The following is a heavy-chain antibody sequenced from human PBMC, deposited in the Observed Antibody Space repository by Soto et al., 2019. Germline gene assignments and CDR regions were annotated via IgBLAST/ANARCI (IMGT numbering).Heavy chain of an antibody. Sequence: EVQLVESGGGLVKPGGSLRLSCAASGFTFSNAWMSWVRQAPGKGLEWVGRIKSKVDSATTDYAAPVKARFSISRDDSRNTLYLQMNSLKIEDTAVYYCTTDDPINRNWGQGTLVTVCS. CDR2: IKSKVDSATT. V-gene: IGHV3-15*01. J-gene: IGHJ4*02. CDR3: TTDDPINRN. CDR1: GFTFSNAW.